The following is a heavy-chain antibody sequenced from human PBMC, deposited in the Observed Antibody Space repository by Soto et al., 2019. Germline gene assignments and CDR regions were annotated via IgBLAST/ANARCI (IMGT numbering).Heavy chain of an antibody. CDR3: ALAPYCSGGSCYYAFDI. CDR1: GFTFTSSA. J-gene: IGHJ3*02. CDR2: IVVGSGNT. V-gene: IGHV1-58*01. Sequence: AASVKVSCKASGFTFTSSAVQWVRQARGQRLEWIGWIVVGSGNTNYAQKFKERVTITRDMSTSTAYMELSSLRSEDTAVYYCALAPYCSGGSCYYAFDIWGQGTMVTVSS. D-gene: IGHD2-15*01.